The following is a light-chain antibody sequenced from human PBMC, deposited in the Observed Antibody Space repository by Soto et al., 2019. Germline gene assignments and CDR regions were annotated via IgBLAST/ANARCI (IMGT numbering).Light chain of an antibody. J-gene: IGLJ2*01. CDR3: SSYTSSSTVV. CDR2: DVS. V-gene: IGLV2-14*03. CDR1: SSDVGGYNS. Sequence: QSALTQPASVSGSPGQSITISCTGTSSDVGGYNSVSWYQHHPGKATKLMIYDVSNRPSGVSNRFSGSKSVNTASLTISGLQAEDEADYYCSSYTSSSTVVFGGGTKLTVL.